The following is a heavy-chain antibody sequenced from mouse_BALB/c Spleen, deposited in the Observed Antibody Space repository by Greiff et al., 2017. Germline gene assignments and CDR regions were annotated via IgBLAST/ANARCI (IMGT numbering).Heavy chain of an antibody. CDR3: ARALYYGSSPFDY. CDR2: ISSGGGST. V-gene: IGHV5-12-1*01. D-gene: IGHD1-1*01. Sequence: EVQLVESGGGLVKPGGSLKLSCAASGFAFSSYDMSWVRQTPEKRLEWVAYISSGGGSTYYPDTVKGRFTISRDNAKNTLYLQMSSLKSEDTAMYYCARALYYGSSPFDYWGQGTTLTVSS. J-gene: IGHJ2*01. CDR1: GFAFSSYD.